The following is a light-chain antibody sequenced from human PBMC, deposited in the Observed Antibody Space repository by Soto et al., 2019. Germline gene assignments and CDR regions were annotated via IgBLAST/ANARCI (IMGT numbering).Light chain of an antibody. CDR1: QSISSHF. CDR3: QQYGNSGT. Sequence: EVVLTQSPGTLSLSPGERATLSCRASQSISSHFLGWYQQIPGQTPRLLIYGTSKRATGIADRFSGSGSGTDFTLTISGLEADDSAVYYCQQYGNSGTFGQGTKLEIK. CDR2: GTS. J-gene: IGKJ2*01. V-gene: IGKV3-20*01.